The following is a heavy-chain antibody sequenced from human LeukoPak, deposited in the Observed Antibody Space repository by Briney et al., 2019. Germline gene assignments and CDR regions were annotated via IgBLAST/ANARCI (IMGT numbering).Heavy chain of an antibody. CDR2: ISYDGSNK. D-gene: IGHD3-22*01. CDR1: GFTFSSYA. V-gene: IGHV3-30-3*01. CDR3: ARDVASSGYYYSDY. J-gene: IGHJ4*02. Sequence: PGGSLRLSCAASGFTFSSYAMHWVRQAPGKGLEWVAVISYDGSNKYYADSVKGRFTISRDNSKNTLYLQMNSLRAEDTAVYYCARDVASSGYYYSDYWGQGTLVTVSS.